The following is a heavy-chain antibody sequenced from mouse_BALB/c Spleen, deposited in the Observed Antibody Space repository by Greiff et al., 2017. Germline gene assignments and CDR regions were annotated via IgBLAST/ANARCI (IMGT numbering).Heavy chain of an antibody. CDR2: ISSGSSTI. V-gene: IGHV5-17*02. CDR3: ARSSYYGYAMDY. J-gene: IGHJ4*01. CDR1: GFTFSSFG. Sequence: DVHLVESGGGLVQPGGSRKLSCAASGFTFSSFGMHWVRQAPEKGLEWVAYISSGSSTIYYADTVKGRFTISRDNPKNTLFLQMTSLRSEDTAMYYCARSSYYGYAMDYWGQGTSVTVSS. D-gene: IGHD1-1*01.